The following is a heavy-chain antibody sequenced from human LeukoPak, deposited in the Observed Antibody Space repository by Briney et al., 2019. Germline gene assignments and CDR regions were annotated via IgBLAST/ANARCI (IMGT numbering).Heavy chain of an antibody. CDR2: INPSGGST. J-gene: IGHJ4*02. Sequence: ASVKVSCKASGYTFTSYYMHWVRQAPGQGLEWMGIINPSGGSTSYAQKFQGRVTMTRDTSTSTVYMELSSLRSEDTAVYYCARDSGTYGRRTGFDYWGQGTLVTVSS. CDR3: ARDSGTYGRRTGFDY. D-gene: IGHD1-26*01. V-gene: IGHV1-46*01. CDR1: GYTFTSYY.